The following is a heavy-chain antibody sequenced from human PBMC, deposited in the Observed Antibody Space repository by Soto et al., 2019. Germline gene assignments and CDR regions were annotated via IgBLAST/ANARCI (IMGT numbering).Heavy chain of an antibody. D-gene: IGHD5-12*01. J-gene: IGHJ4*02. CDR1: GFTFDDYA. Sequence: GGSLRLSCAASGFTFDDYAMHWVRQAPGKGLEWVSGISWNSGSIGYADSVKGRFTISRDNAKNSLYLQMNSLRAEDTALYYCAKAIWGRYSGYDLDYWGQGTLVTVSS. CDR3: AKAIWGRYSGYDLDY. CDR2: ISWNSGSI. V-gene: IGHV3-9*01.